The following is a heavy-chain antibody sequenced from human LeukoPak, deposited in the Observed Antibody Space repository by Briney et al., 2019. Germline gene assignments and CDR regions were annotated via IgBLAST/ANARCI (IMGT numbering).Heavy chain of an antibody. Sequence: SETLSLTCAVYGGSFSGYYWSWIRQPPGKGPEWIGEINHSGSTNYNPSLKSRVTISVDTSKNQFSLKLSSVTAADTAVYYCAVRLVGATNDYWGQGTLVTVSS. J-gene: IGHJ4*02. D-gene: IGHD1-26*01. CDR2: INHSGST. CDR1: GGSFSGYY. V-gene: IGHV4-34*01. CDR3: AVRLVGATNDY.